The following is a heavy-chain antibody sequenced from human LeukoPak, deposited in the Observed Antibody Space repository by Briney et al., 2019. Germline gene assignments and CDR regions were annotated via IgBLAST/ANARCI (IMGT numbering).Heavy chain of an antibody. CDR3: ARDPGGAVAGRHGAFDI. J-gene: IGHJ3*02. V-gene: IGHV3-21*01. CDR2: ISSSSSYI. Sequence: GGSLRLSCAASGFTFSSYSMNWVRQAPGKGLEWVSSISSSSSYIYYADSVKGRFTISRDNAKNSLYLQMNSLRAEDTAVYYCARDPGGAVAGRHGAFDIWGQGTMVTVSS. CDR1: GFTFSSYS. D-gene: IGHD6-19*01.